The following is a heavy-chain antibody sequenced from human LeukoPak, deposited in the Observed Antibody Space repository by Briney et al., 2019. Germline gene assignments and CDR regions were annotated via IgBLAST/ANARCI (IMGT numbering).Heavy chain of an antibody. Sequence: GGSLRLSCAASGFTFSSYAMSWVRQAPGKGLEWVSAISGSGGSTYYADSVKGRFTISRDNAKNSLYLQMNSLRTEDTAVYYCARVMSGPVDYWGQGTLVTVSS. J-gene: IGHJ4*02. CDR2: ISGSGGST. D-gene: IGHD3-10*01. CDR1: GFTFSSYA. CDR3: ARVMSGPVDY. V-gene: IGHV3-23*01.